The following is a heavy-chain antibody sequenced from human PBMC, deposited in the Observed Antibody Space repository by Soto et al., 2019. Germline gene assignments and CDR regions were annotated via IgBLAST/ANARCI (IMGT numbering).Heavy chain of an antibody. CDR3: ATLGYCTNGVCRDYYYYGMDV. V-gene: IGHV1-46*01. J-gene: IGHJ6*02. D-gene: IGHD2-8*01. Sequence: ASVKVSCKASGYTFTSYYMHWVRQAPGQGLEWMGIINPSGGSTSYAQKFQGRVTMTEDTSTDTAYMELSSLRSEDTAVYYCATLGYCTNGVCRDYYYYGMDVWGQGTTVTV. CDR1: GYTFTSYY. CDR2: INPSGGST.